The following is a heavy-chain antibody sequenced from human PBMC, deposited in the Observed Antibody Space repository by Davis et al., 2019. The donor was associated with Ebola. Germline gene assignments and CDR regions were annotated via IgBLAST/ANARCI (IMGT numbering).Heavy chain of an antibody. Sequence: SVQVSCKASGGTFSSYAISWVRQAPGQGLEWMGGIIPIFGTANYAQKFQGSVTITADESTSTAYMELRSLGSEDTAVYYCASGVVPAVIPPPTNYMDVWGKGTTVTVSS. J-gene: IGHJ6*03. V-gene: IGHV1-69*13. CDR1: GGTFSSYA. CDR2: IIPIFGTA. CDR3: ASGVVPAVIPPPTNYMDV. D-gene: IGHD2-2*01.